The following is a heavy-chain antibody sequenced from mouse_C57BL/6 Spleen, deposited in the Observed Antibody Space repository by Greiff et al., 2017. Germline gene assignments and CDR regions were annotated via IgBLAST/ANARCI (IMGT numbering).Heavy chain of an antibody. V-gene: IGHV5-17*01. D-gene: IGHD2-2*01. CDR3: ARSVVTKGYAMDY. Sequence: EVKVEESGGGLVKPGGSLKLSCAASGFTFSDYGMHWVRQAPEKGLEWVAYISSGSSTIYYADTVKGRFTISRDNAKNTLFLQMTSLRSEDTAMYYCARSVVTKGYAMDYWGQGTSVTVSS. J-gene: IGHJ4*01. CDR1: GFTFSDYG. CDR2: ISSGSSTI.